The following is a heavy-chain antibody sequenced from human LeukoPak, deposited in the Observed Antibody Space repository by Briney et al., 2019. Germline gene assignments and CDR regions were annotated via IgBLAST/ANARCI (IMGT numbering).Heavy chain of an antibody. J-gene: IGHJ6*03. CDR2: IYHSGST. V-gene: IGHV4-4*02. Sequence: SETLSLTCAVSGGSISSSNWWNWVRQPPGKGLEWIGEIYHSGSTNYNPSLKSRVTISVDKSKNQFSLKLSSVTAADTAVYYCARVMTTVTTNSLGAYMDVWGKGTTVTVSS. CDR3: ARVMTTVTTNSLGAYMDV. D-gene: IGHD4-17*01. CDR1: GGSISSSNW.